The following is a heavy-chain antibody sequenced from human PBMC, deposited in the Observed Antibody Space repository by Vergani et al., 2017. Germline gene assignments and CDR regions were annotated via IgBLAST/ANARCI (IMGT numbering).Heavy chain of an antibody. Sequence: QVQLVQSGSELKKPGASVKVSCKASGYTFTSYAMNWVRQVPGQGLEWMGWINTNTGNPTYALGFTGRFVFSLDTSVSTAYLQISSLKAEDTAVYYCAXRPYYDILTGYPERYFDYWGQGTLVTVSS. CDR1: GYTFTSYA. CDR2: INTNTGNP. J-gene: IGHJ4*02. CDR3: AXRPYYDILTGYPERYFDY. V-gene: IGHV7-4-1*02. D-gene: IGHD3-9*01.